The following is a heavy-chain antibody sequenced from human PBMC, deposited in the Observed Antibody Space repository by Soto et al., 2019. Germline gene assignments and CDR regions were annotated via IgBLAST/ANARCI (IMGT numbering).Heavy chain of an antibody. D-gene: IGHD6-13*01. CDR2: INQSGST. CDR3: ARTYSSSSSPCEY. Sequence: QVQLQQWGAGLLKPSETLSLTCAVYGGSFSGYYWSWIRQPPGKGLEWIGEINQSGSTNYNPSLNRRVTISVDPSNNQFSLKLSSVAAAATAVHYCARTYSSSSSPCEYWGQGTLVTASS. V-gene: IGHV4-34*01. J-gene: IGHJ4*02. CDR1: GGSFSGYY.